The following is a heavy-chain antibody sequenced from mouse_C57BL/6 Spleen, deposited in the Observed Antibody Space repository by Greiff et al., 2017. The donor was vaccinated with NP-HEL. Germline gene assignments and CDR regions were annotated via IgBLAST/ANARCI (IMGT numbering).Heavy chain of an antibody. V-gene: IGHV1-64*01. CDR1: GYTFTSYW. D-gene: IGHD1-1*01. CDR3: ARSLITTVVPYWYFDV. Sequence: QVHVKQPGAELVKPGASVKLSCKASGYTFTSYWMHWVKQRPGQGLEWIGMIHPNSGSTNYIEKFKSKATLTVDKSSSTAYMQLSSLTSEDSAVYYCARSLITTVVPYWYFDVWGTGTTVTVSS. CDR2: IHPNSGST. J-gene: IGHJ1*03.